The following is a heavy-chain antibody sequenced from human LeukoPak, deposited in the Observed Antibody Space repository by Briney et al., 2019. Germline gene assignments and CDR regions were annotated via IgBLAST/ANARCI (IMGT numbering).Heavy chain of an antibody. V-gene: IGHV4-59*12. CDR1: GGSISSYY. CDR2: IYYSGST. Sequence: PSETLSLTCTVSGGSISSYYWSWLRQPPGKGLEWIGYIYYSGSTNYNPSLKSRVTISVDTSKNQFSLKLSSVTAADTAVYYCARDGIAARPGFYYYYMDVWGKGTTVTVSS. D-gene: IGHD6-6*01. J-gene: IGHJ6*03. CDR3: ARDGIAARPGFYYYYMDV.